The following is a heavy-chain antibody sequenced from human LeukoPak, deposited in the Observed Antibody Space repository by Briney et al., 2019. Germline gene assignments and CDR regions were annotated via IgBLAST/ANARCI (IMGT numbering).Heavy chain of an antibody. V-gene: IGHV1-8*01. CDR3: ARVPAARGYYYYYMDV. Sequence: GASVKVSCKASGYTFTSYDINWVRQATGQGLEWMGWMNPNSGNTGYAQKFQGRVTMTRNTSISTAYMELSSLRSEDTAVYYCARVPAARGYYYYYMDVWGKGTTVTVSS. CDR1: GYTFTSYD. J-gene: IGHJ6*03. CDR2: MNPNSGNT. D-gene: IGHD2-2*01.